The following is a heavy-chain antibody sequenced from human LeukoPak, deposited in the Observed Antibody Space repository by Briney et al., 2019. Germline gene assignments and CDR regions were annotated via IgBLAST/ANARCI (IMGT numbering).Heavy chain of an antibody. CDR3: AKDRGYSGYDFDY. J-gene: IGHJ4*02. V-gene: IGHV1-46*02. CDR1: GYTFNSYY. D-gene: IGHD5-12*01. Sequence: ASVKVSCKAYGYTFNSYYIHWVRQAPGQGLVWMGIINPSGGSASYAQKFQGRVTMTIDTSTSTVYMELSSLRSEDTAVYYCAKDRGYSGYDFDYWGQGTLVTVSS. CDR2: INPSGGSA.